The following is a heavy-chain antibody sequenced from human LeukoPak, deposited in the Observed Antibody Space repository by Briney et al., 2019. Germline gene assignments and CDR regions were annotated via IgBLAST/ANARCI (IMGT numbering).Heavy chain of an antibody. CDR3: AKDNVRGGFWSGEPWSGFVY. D-gene: IGHD3-3*01. J-gene: IGHJ4*02. CDR2: IYTDGSST. Sequence: HSGGSLRLSCAASGFTFSSYWMHWVRQAPGKGLVWVSRIYTDGSSTNYADSVKGRFTISRDNSKNTLYLQMNSLRAEDTAVYYCAKDNVRGGFWSGEPWSGFVYWGQGTLVTVSS. V-gene: IGHV3-74*01. CDR1: GFTFSSYW.